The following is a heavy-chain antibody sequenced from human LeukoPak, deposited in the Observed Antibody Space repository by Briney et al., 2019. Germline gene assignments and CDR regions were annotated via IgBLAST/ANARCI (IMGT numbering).Heavy chain of an antibody. CDR3: AREVTMVRGVGWFDP. CDR2: IYYSGST. Sequence: SETLSLTCTVSGGSISSYDWSWIRQPPGKGLEWIGDIYYSGSTNYNPSLKSRVTISVDTSKNQFSLKLSSVTAADTAVYYCAREVTMVRGVGWFDPWGQGTLVTVSS. CDR1: GGSISSYD. D-gene: IGHD3-10*01. V-gene: IGHV4-59*01. J-gene: IGHJ5*02.